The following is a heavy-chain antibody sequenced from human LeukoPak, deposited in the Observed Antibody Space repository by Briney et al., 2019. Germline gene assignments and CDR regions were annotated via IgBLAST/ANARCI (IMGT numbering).Heavy chain of an antibody. J-gene: IGHJ4*02. CDR2: IYHSGST. D-gene: IGHD1-26*01. Sequence: SETLSLTCAVYGGSFSVYYWGWIRQAPGKGLEWIGEIYHSGSTNSNPSLKSRVTISVDKSKNQFSLKLSSVTAADTAVYYCAAKGGSFRSFDYWGQGTLVTVSS. CDR3: AAKGGSFRSFDY. CDR1: GGSFSVYY. V-gene: IGHV4-34*01.